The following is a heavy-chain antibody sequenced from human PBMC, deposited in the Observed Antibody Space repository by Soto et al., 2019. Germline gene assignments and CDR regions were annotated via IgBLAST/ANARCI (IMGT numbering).Heavy chain of an antibody. CDR3: ARGDIVVVVADAPEFDY. CDR2: ISYDGSNK. V-gene: IGHV3-30-3*01. D-gene: IGHD2-15*01. J-gene: IGHJ4*02. CDR1: GFTFSSYA. Sequence: QVQLVESGGGVVQPGRSLRLSCAASGFTFSSYAMHWVRQAPGKGLEWVAVISYDGSNKYYADSVKGRFTISRDNSKNXXYLQMNSLRAEDTAVYYCARGDIVVVVADAPEFDYWGQGTLVTVSS.